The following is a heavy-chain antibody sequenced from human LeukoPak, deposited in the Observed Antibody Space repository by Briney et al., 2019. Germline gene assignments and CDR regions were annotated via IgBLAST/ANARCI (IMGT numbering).Heavy chain of an antibody. CDR2: IWYDGSNK. D-gene: IGHD5-18*01. CDR3: ARYSYVTYYFDY. J-gene: IGHJ4*02. Sequence: PGGSLRLSCAASGFTFDDYAMHWVRQAPGKGLEWVAVIWYDGSNKYYADSVKGRFTISRDNSKNTLYLQMNSLRAEDTAVYYCARYSYVTYYFDYWGQGTLVTVSS. V-gene: IGHV3-33*08. CDR1: GFTFDDYA.